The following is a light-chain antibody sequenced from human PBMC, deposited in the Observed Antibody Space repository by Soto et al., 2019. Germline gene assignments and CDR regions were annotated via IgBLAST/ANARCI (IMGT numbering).Light chain of an antibody. V-gene: IGLV2-14*01. CDR2: EVS. CDR3: SSSTNSSTPFV. Sequence: ALTQPASLSGSPGESITISCTGTSGDVGDYNFVSWYQHHPGTAPKLMIYEVSNRPSRISNRLSGSMSGNTASLTISGLQAEDEADYYCSSSTNSSTPFVFGTGTKVTVL. CDR1: SGDVGDYNF. J-gene: IGLJ1*01.